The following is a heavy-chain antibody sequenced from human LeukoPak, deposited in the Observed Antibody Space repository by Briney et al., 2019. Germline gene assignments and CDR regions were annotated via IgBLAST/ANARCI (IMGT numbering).Heavy chain of an antibody. CDR3: ARDLAAAGTNFDY. Sequence: GESLKISCKGSGYSFSSYWIGWVRQMPGKGLEWMGIIYPGDSDTRYSPSFQGQVTISADKSISTAYPQWSSLKASDTAMYYCARDLAAAGTNFDYWGQGTLVTVSS. J-gene: IGHJ4*02. CDR2: IYPGDSDT. D-gene: IGHD6-13*01. V-gene: IGHV5-51*01. CDR1: GYSFSSYW.